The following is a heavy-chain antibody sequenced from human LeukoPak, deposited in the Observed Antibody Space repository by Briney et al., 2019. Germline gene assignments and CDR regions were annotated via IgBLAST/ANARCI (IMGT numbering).Heavy chain of an antibody. D-gene: IGHD2-15*01. V-gene: IGHV3-11*01. CDR1: GGSFSGYY. CDR3: TLTYCDGGSCYSGGFDY. CDR2: ISSSGSTI. Sequence: LSLTCAVYGGSFSGYYMSWIRQAPGKGLEWVSYISSSGSTIYYTDSVRGRFTISRDNAKNSLYLQMNSLRAEDTAVYYCTLTYCDGGSCYSGGFDYWGQGTLVTVSS. J-gene: IGHJ4*02.